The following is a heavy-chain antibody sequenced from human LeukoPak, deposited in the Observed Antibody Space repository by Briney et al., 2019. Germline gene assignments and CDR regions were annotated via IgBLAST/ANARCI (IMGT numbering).Heavy chain of an antibody. CDR2: ISGIGGST. Sequence: PGGSLTLSCAASGFTFSSYALSWVRQPPGKGVGGGSVISGIGGSTYYADSLKGRFTISRDNSKNTLYLQMNSLRAEDTAIYYCAKGTYCSSTSCYWARTEFFFDYWGQGNLVTVSS. J-gene: IGHJ4*02. V-gene: IGHV3-23*01. CDR3: AKGTYCSSTSCYWARTEFFFDY. CDR1: GFTFSSYA. D-gene: IGHD2-2*01.